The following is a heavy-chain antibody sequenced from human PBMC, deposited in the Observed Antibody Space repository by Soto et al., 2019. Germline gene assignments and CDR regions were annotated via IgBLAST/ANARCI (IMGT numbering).Heavy chain of an antibody. CDR3: ARTHDYSNYKVLDY. V-gene: IGHV4-31*03. J-gene: IGHJ4*02. CDR2: IYYSGST. D-gene: IGHD4-4*01. Sequence: SETLSLTCTVSGGSISSGGYYWSWIRQHPGKGLEWIGYIYYSGSTYYNPSLKSRVTISVDTSKNQFSLKLSSVTAADTAVYYCARTHDYSNYKVLDYWGQGTLVTVSS. CDR1: GGSISSGGYY.